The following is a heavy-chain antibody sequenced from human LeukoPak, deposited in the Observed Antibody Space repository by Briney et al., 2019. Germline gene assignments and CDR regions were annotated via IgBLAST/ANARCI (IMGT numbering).Heavy chain of an antibody. CDR2: ISSSSSYI. CDR3: ARDPEGYCSSTSCFIDY. V-gene: IGHV3-21*01. CDR1: GFTYSSYS. Sequence: GGSLRLSCAASGFTYSSYSMNWVRQAPGKGLEWVSSISSSSSYIYYADSVKGRFTISRDNAKNSLYLHMNSLRAEDTAVYYCARDPEGYCSSTSCFIDYWGQGTLVTVSS. J-gene: IGHJ4*02. D-gene: IGHD2-2*01.